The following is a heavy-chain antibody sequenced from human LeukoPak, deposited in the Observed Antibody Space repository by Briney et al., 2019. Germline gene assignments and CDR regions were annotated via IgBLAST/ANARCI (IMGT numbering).Heavy chain of an antibody. CDR2: IISSGSTI. Sequence: GGALRLSCAASGFTFSDYYMSWIRQAPGKGLEWDSYIISSGSTIYYADSVKGRFTISRDNAKNSLYLQMNSLRAEDTAVYYCARGYCTNGVCWDYYYYYGMDVWGQGTTVTVSS. D-gene: IGHD2-8*01. J-gene: IGHJ6*02. CDR1: GFTFSDYY. CDR3: ARGYCTNGVCWDYYYYYGMDV. V-gene: IGHV3-11*01.